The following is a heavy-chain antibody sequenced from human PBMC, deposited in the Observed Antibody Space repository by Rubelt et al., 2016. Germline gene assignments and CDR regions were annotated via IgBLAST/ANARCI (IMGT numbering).Heavy chain of an antibody. CDR3: AYPGIADRDDIFDACDI. J-gene: IGHJ3*02. Sequence: QITLKESGPSLVKPTQTLTLTCTFSGFSLTTSGVGVGWIRQPPGKALEWLAVIYWDDDKRYSPSLKSRLTITKDTSKNLVVLTMTTMDPVDTATVSGAYPGIADRDDIFDACDIWGQGTMVTGSS. D-gene: IGHD1-1*01. CDR1: GFSLTTSGVG. V-gene: IGHV2-5*02. CDR2: IYWDDDK.